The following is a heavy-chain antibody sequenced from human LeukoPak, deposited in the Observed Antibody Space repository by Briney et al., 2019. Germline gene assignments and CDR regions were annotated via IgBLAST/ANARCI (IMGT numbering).Heavy chain of an antibody. CDR2: ITVNNGYT. CDR1: GYTFTRHG. V-gene: IGHV1-18*01. Sequence: ASVKVSCKAAGYTFTRHGIIWRRQAPGRWLEWMGWITVNNGYTKYAQELQGRVTMTTDTSTSTAYMELRSLRSDDTAVYYCAKVHCISTNCNHIWTYFDYWGQGTLVTVSS. J-gene: IGHJ4*02. CDR3: AKVHCISTNCNHIWTYFDY. D-gene: IGHD2-2*01.